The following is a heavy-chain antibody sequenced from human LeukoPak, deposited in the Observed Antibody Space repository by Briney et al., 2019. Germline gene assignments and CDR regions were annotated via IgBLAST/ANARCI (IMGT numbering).Heavy chain of an antibody. J-gene: IGHJ4*02. CDR3: ARVGTGGSGSYYLDY. D-gene: IGHD3-10*01. Sequence: GRSLRLSCAASGFTFSTYGMHWVRQAPGKGLEWVAILSYDGSNKYYTDSVKGRFTISRDNSKNSLYLQMNSLRAEDTAVYYCARVGTGGSGSYYLDYWGQGTLVTVSS. V-gene: IGHV3-30*03. CDR2: LSYDGSNK. CDR1: GFTFSTYG.